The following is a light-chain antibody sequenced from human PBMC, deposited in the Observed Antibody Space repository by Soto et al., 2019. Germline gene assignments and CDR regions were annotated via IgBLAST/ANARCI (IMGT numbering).Light chain of an antibody. CDR3: QQYGNSPWT. CDR1: QNVGRDY. Sequence: VLTQSPGTLSLSPGERATLXXRASQNVGRDYLPWYQHKPGQAPSXXTDEASNRATGIPDRSSGSGSGTDFTLTSSRLEPAHFAVYYCQQYGNSPWTFGQGTKVEI. J-gene: IGKJ1*01. CDR2: EAS. V-gene: IGKV3-20*01.